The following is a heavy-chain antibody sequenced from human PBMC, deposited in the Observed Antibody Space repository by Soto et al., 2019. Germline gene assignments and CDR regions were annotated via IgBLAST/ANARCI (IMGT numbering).Heavy chain of an antibody. CDR3: AKVLKWELLHGYFDL. V-gene: IGHV3-30*18. CDR1: GFTFSSYG. D-gene: IGHD1-26*01. CDR2: ISYDGSNK. Sequence: GGSLRLSCAASGFTFSSYGVHWVRQAPGKGLEWVAVISYDGSNKYYADSVKGRFTISRDNSKNTLYLQMNSLRAEDTAVYYCAKVLKWELLHGYFDLWGRGTLVTVSS. J-gene: IGHJ2*01.